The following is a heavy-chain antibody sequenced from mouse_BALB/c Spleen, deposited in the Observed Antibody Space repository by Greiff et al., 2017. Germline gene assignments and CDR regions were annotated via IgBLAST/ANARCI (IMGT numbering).Heavy chain of an antibody. J-gene: IGHJ3*01. CDR1: GFTFSDYG. CDR3: ARGSPGFAY. Sequence: EVQGVESGGGLVQPGGSRKLSCAASGFTFSDYGMAWVRQAPGKGPEWVAFISNLAYSIYYADTVTGRFTISRENAKNTLYLEMSSLRSEDTAMYYCARGSPGFAYWGQGTLVTVSA. CDR2: ISNLAYSI. V-gene: IGHV5-15*02.